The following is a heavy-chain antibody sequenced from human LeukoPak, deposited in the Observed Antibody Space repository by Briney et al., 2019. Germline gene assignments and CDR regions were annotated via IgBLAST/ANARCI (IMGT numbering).Heavy chain of an antibody. V-gene: IGHV4-39*01. J-gene: IGHJ4*02. CDR2: IYYSGST. CDR3: GRRGGDSYDYFDY. D-gene: IGHD5-18*01. CDR1: GGSIRSSGYY. Sequence: SETLSLTCTVSGGSIRSSGYYWGWIRQPPGKGLEWIGNIYYSGSTYYNPSLKSRVTISVDTSKNQFSLKLSSVTAADTAVYYCGRRGGDSYDYFDYWGQGTLVTVSP.